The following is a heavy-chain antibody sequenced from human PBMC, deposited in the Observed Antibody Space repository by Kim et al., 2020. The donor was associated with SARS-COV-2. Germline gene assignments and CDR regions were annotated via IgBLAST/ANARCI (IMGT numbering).Heavy chain of an antibody. CDR3: AGAGGPPVAGDI. Sequence: GGSLRLSCAASGFTFSSYGMHWVRQAPGKGLEWVAVISYDGSNKYYADSVKGRFTISRDNSKNTLYLQMNSLRAEDTAVYYCAGAGGPPVAGDICAHGT. V-gene: IGHV3-30*03. D-gene: IGHD3-10*01. J-gene: IGHJ3*02. CDR1: GFTFSSYG. CDR2: ISYDGSNK.